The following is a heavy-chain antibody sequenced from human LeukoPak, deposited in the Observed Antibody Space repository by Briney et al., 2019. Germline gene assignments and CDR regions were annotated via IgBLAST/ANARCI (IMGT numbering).Heavy chain of an antibody. J-gene: IGHJ4*02. CDR3: ARDRATITGTTDLTDGGY. CDR2: IIPILGIA. V-gene: IGHV1-69*04. CDR1: GGTFSSYA. Sequence: SVKVSCKASGGTFSSYAISWVRQAPGQGLEWMGRIIPILGIANYAQKFQDRVTITADKSTSTAYMELSSLRSEDTAVYYCARDRATITGTTDLTDGGYWGQGTLVTVSS. D-gene: IGHD1-20*01.